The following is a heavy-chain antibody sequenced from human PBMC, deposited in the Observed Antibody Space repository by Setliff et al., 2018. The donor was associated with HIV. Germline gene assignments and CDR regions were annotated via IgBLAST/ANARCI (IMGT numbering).Heavy chain of an antibody. CDR1: GYTLTSYY. CDR3: ARDRQVVVVAATGYYYYMDV. D-gene: IGHD2-15*01. V-gene: IGHV1-46*01. Sequence: ASVKVSCKASGYTLTSYYMHWVRQAPGQGLEWMGIINPSGGSTSYAQKFQGRVTMTRDTSTSTVYMELSSLRSEDTAVYYCARDRQVVVVAATGYYYYMDVWGKGTTVTVSS. J-gene: IGHJ6*03. CDR2: INPSGGST.